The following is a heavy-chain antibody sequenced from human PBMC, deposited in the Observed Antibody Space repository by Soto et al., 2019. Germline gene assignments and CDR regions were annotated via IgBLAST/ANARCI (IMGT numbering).Heavy chain of an antibody. CDR1: GFTFSSYW. J-gene: IGHJ3*02. Sequence: GGSLRLSCAASGFTFSSYWMSWVRQAPGKGLEWVANIKQDGSEKYYVDSVKGRFTISRDNAKNSLYLQMNSLRAEDTAVYYCARVPIAAAGREGDAFDIWGQGTMVTVSS. V-gene: IGHV3-7*01. CDR3: ARVPIAAAGREGDAFDI. D-gene: IGHD6-13*01. CDR2: IKQDGSEK.